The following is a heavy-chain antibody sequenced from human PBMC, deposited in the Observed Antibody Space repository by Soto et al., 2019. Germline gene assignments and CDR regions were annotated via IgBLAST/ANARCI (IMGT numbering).Heavy chain of an antibody. D-gene: IGHD3-3*01. CDR3: ARGFPLWFEP. Sequence: QVQLVQSRAEAKKPGATVQVSCKASGYTFTSYALDWVRQAPGQRLEWMGWINAGNGNTKYSQKFQGRVTITRDTSASTAYMELSSLRSEDTAVYYCARGFPLWFEPWGQGTLVTVST. J-gene: IGHJ5*02. CDR2: INAGNGNT. CDR1: GYTFTSYA. V-gene: IGHV1-3*01.